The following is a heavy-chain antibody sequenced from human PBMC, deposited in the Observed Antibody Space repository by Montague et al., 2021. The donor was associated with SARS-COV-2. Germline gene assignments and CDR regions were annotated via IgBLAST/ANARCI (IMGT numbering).Heavy chain of an antibody. CDR1: GGSFSGYY. D-gene: IGHD5-24*01. J-gene: IGHJ6*02. CDR2: INHSGST. V-gene: IGHV4-34*01. Sequence: SETLSLTCAVYGGSFSGYYWSWIRQPPGKGLEWIGEINHSGSTNYNPSLKSRGTISVDTSKNQFSLKLSSVTAADTAVYYCARRGYSYYYYGMDVWGQGTTVTVSS. CDR3: ARRGYSYYYYGMDV.